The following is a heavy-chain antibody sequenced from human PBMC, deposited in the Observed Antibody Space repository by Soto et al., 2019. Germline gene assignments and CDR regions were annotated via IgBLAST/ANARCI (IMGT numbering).Heavy chain of an antibody. CDR3: ARGGYDFWSGYFPEWFDP. V-gene: IGHV1-46*01. D-gene: IGHD3-3*01. J-gene: IGHJ5*02. Sequence: QVQLVQSGAEVKKPGASVKVSCKASGYTFTSYYMHWVRQTPGQGLEWVGIINPSGGSTSYAQKFQSSVTMTRDTSTSTVYMELGSLRSEDTAVYYCARGGYDFWSGYFPEWFDPWGQGTLVTVSS. CDR2: INPSGGST. CDR1: GYTFTSYY.